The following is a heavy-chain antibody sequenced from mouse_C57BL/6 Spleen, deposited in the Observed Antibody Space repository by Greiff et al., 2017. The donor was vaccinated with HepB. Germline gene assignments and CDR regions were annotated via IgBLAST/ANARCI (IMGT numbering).Heavy chain of an antibody. J-gene: IGHJ3*01. Sequence: EVQLQQSGPELVKPGASVKISCKASGYTFTDYYMNWVKQSHGKSLEWIGDINPNNGGTSYNQKFKGKATLTVDKSSSTAYMELRSLTSEDSAVYYCARSKEGDGYSFAYWGQGTLVTVSA. CDR2: INPNNGGT. V-gene: IGHV1-26*01. D-gene: IGHD2-3*01. CDR1: GYTFTDYY. CDR3: ARSKEGDGYSFAY.